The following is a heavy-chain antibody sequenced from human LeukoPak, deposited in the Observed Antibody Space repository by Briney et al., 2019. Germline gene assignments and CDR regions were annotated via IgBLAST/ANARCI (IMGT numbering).Heavy chain of an antibody. V-gene: IGHV1-46*01. J-gene: IGHJ6*02. D-gene: IGHD2-8*01. CDR1: GYNFISYY. CDR3: AREDVVLVDAVRYYYYGMDV. Sequence: ASVKVSCEASGYNFISYYMHWVRQAPGQGLEWMGIINPSGGSTSYAQKFQDRVTMTRDTSTSTVYMELSSLKSEDTAVYYCAREDVVLVDAVRYYYYGMDVWGQGTTVTVSS. CDR2: INPSGGST.